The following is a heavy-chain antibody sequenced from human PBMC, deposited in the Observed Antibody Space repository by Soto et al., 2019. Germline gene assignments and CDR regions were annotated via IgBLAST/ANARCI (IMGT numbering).Heavy chain of an antibody. CDR2: ISAYNGNT. CDR3: ARNIPRTDIVVVPAHGTARNYGMDV. Sequence: GASVKVSCKASGYTFTSYGISWVRQAPGQGREWMGWISAYNGNTNYAQKLQGRVTMTTDTSTSTAYMELRSLRSDDTAVYYCARNIPRTDIVVVPAHGTARNYGMDVWGQGTTVTVSS. D-gene: IGHD2-2*01. CDR1: GYTFTSYG. V-gene: IGHV1-18*04. J-gene: IGHJ6*02.